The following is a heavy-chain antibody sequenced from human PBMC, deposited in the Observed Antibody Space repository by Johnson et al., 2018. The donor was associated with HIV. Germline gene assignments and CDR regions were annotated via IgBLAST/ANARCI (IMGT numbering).Heavy chain of an antibody. Sequence: VQVVESGGGLIQPGGSLRLSCAASGFTVSSNYMCWVRQAPGKGLEWVSVINSGGSTYYADSVTGRFTISRANSKNTLYLHMNSLRAEDTAVYYCAKDRSGSYLGYAVDIWGQGTMVTVSS. D-gene: IGHD1-26*01. CDR3: AKDRSGSYLGYAVDI. J-gene: IGHJ3*02. CDR2: INSGGST. V-gene: IGHV3-53*01. CDR1: GFTVSSNY.